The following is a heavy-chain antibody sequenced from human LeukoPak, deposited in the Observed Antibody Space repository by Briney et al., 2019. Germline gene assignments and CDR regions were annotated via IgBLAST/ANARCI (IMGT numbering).Heavy chain of an antibody. CDR1: GGSISSYY. D-gene: IGHD3-22*01. CDR3: ARHLIDSSGYYNPFDY. Sequence: PSETLSLTCTVSGGSISSYYWSWIRQPPGKGLEWIGSIYHSGSTYYNPSLKSRVTISVDTSKNQFSLKLSSVTAADTAVYYCARHLIDSSGYYNPFDYWGQGTLVTVSS. V-gene: IGHV4-59*08. J-gene: IGHJ4*02. CDR2: IYHSGST.